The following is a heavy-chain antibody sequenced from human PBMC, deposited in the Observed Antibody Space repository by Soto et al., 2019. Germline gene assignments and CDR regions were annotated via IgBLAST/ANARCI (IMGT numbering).Heavy chain of an antibody. CDR3: ARGPNPDYFDY. CDR2: INAGTGNT. Sequence: QVQLVQSGAEVKKPGASVKVSCQASGYTFTSYAMQWVRQAPGQRLEWMGWINAGTGNTKYSQKFQGRVTITRDTSASTAYMELSSLRSEDTAVYYCARGPNPDYFDYWGQGTLVTVAS. CDR1: GYTFTSYA. J-gene: IGHJ4*02. V-gene: IGHV1-3*01.